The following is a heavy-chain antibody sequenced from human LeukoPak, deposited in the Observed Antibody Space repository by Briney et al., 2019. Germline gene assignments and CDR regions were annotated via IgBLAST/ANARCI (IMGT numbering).Heavy chain of an antibody. CDR1: GCTFTGYY. V-gene: IGHV1-2*02. Sequence: ASVTVSCKASGCTFTGYYMHWVRQAPRQGLERMGWINPNSGGTNYAQKFQGGVTMTRDTSISTAYMELSRLRSDDTAVYYGARKGYGDYVLGSGWFDPGGQGTLVTVSS. CDR3: ARKGYGDYVLGSGWFDP. J-gene: IGHJ5*02. CDR2: INPNSGGT. D-gene: IGHD4-17*01.